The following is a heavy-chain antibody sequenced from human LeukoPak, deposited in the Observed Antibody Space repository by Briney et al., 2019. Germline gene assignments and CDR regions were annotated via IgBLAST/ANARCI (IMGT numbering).Heavy chain of an antibody. CDR3: ARDPAYYYGSGSYFT. D-gene: IGHD3-10*01. Sequence: SETLSLTCTVSGGSISTYYWSWIRQPAGKGLEWIGRIYTSGSTNYNPSLKSRVTISVDTSKNQFSLKLSSVTAADTAVYYCARDPAYYYGSGSYFTWGQGTLVTVSS. CDR2: IYTSGST. J-gene: IGHJ5*02. V-gene: IGHV4-4*07. CDR1: GGSISTYY.